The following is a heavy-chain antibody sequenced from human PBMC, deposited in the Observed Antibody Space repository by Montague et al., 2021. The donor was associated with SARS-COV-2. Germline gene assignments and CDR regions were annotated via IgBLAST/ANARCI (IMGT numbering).Heavy chain of an antibody. J-gene: IGHJ3*02. D-gene: IGHD3-9*01. CDR2: IYYSGST. CDR3: ARTYYDILTGYYNWGAFDI. Sequence: SETLSLTCTVSGGSISSCYWSWIRQPPGKGLEWIGYIYYSGSTNYNPSLKSRVTISVDTSKNQFSLKLSSVTAADTAVYYCARTYYDILTGYYNWGAFDIWGQGTMVTVSS. CDR1: GGSISSCY. V-gene: IGHV4-59*08.